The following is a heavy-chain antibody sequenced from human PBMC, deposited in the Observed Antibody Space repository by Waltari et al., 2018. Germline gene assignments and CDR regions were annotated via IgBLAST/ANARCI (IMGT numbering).Heavy chain of an antibody. CDR1: GFSFSSYG. CDR3: AKDQGSHYGFFDY. J-gene: IGHJ4*02. V-gene: IGHV3-30*18. Sequence: QVQLVESGGGVVQPGRSLRLSCAASGFSFSSYGMHWVRQPPGKGLEWVAVAWYDRSKEYYADSVNGRFTISRDNSKNTLYLQMDSLRPEDTAMYYCAKDQGSHYGFFDYWGQGTLVTVSS. CDR2: AWYDRSKE. D-gene: IGHD1-26*01.